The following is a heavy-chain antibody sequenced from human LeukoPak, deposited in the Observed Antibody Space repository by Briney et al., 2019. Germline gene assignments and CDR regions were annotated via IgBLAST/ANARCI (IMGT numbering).Heavy chain of an antibody. V-gene: IGHV3-23*01. D-gene: IGHD2-2*01. CDR3: AKAVVVVRAATPFDY. CDR2: ISGSGNTT. J-gene: IGHJ4*02. Sequence: PGGSLRLSCAASGFTFNTYVMSWVRQAPGKGLEWVSGISGSGNTTYYADSVKGRFTISRDNSKNTLYLQMNSLRAEDTAVYYCAKAVVVVRAATPFDYWGQGTLVTVSS. CDR1: GFTFNTYV.